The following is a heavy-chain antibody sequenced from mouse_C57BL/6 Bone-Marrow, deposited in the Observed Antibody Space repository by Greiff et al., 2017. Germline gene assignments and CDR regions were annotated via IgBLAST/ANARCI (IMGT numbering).Heavy chain of an antibody. D-gene: IGHD2-2*01. Sequence: EVKLMESGAELVRPGASVKLSCTASGFNIKDDYMHWVKQRPEQGLEWIGWIDPENGDTEYASNVQGKATITADTSSNTSYLQISSLTSEDTAVYYCTSWFLYYAMDYWCQGTSVTVSS. CDR3: TSWFLYYAMDY. CDR2: IDPENGDT. CDR1: GFNIKDDY. J-gene: IGHJ4*01. V-gene: IGHV14-4*01.